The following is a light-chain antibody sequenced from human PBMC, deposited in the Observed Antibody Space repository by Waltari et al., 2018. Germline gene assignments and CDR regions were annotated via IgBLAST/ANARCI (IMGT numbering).Light chain of an antibody. CDR2: GAS. Sequence: EIVLTQSPVTLSLSPGERATLSCRASQRVSSSYLAWYQQKPGQAPRLLIYGASSMATGIPDRFSGSGSGKEFTLTIRRMEPEDFAGYYCQQYGSSLYTFGQGTKLEIK. CDR1: QRVSSSY. CDR3: QQYGSSLYT. J-gene: IGKJ2*01. V-gene: IGKV3-20*01.